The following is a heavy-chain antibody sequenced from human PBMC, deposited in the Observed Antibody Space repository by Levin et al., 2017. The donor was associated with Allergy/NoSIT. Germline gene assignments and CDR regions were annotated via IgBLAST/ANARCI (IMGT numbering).Heavy chain of an antibody. V-gene: IGHV1-46*01. CDR1: GYTFTTHY. CDR2: ISPSGSM. CDR3: AREVRRFGELLKTHFDY. D-gene: IGHD3-10*01. Sequence: ASVKVSCKASGYTFTTHYMHWVRQAPGQGLEWMGVISPSGSMNYAQKFQGGVTMTRDTSTSTVYMELSSLRSEDTAVYYCAREVRRFGELLKTHFDYWGQGTLVTVSS. J-gene: IGHJ4*02.